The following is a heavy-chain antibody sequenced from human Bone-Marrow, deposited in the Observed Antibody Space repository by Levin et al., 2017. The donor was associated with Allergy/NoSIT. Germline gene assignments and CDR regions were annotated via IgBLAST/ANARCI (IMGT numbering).Heavy chain of an antibody. J-gene: IGHJ6*02. V-gene: IGHV5-51*01. CDR1: GYSFTSYW. D-gene: IGHD3-10*01. CDR3: ARPIHYYGSGSYYPYYYYGMDV. CDR2: IYPGDSDT. Sequence: GESLKISCKGSGYSFTSYWIGWVRQMPGKGLEWMGIIYPGDSDTRYSPSFQGQVTISADKSISTAYLQWSSLKASDTAMYYCARPIHYYGSGSYYPYYYYGMDVWGQGTTVTVSS.